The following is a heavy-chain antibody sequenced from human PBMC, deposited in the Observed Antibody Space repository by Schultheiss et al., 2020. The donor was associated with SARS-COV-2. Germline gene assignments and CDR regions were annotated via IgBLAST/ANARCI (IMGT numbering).Heavy chain of an antibody. CDR3: ARDAVTITDRYYMDV. V-gene: IGHV3-21*01. J-gene: IGHJ6*03. Sequence: GGSLRLSCAASGFTFSSYWMHWVRQAPGKGLEWVSSISSSSSYIYYADSVKGRFTISRDNAKNSLYLQMNSLRAEDTAVYYCARDAVTITDRYYMDVWGKGTTVTVSS. CDR1: GFTFSSYW. D-gene: IGHD4-23*01. CDR2: ISSSSSYI.